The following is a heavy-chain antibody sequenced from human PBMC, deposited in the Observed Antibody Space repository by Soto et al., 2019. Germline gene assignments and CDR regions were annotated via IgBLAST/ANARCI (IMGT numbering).Heavy chain of an antibody. D-gene: IGHD2-15*01. Sequence: ASVKVSCKASGYTFISYGITWVRQAPGQGLEWMGWINAYNGNTNYAQKFQGRVTMTTDTSTSTAYMELRSLRSDDTAVYHCARAVVVVGTPAWFDPWGQGTLLTVSS. CDR3: ARAVVVVGTPAWFDP. CDR1: GYTFISYG. J-gene: IGHJ5*02. V-gene: IGHV1-18*04. CDR2: INAYNGNT.